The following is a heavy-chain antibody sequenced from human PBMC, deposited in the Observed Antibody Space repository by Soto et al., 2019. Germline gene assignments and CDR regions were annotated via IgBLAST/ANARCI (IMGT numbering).Heavy chain of an antibody. J-gene: IGHJ6*02. V-gene: IGHV5-51*01. CDR2: IYPGDSDT. CDR1: GYRFTNYW. Sequence: SCKASGYRFTNYWIGWVRQMPGEGLEWMGIIYPGDSDTSYSPSFQGQVTISADKSISTVYLQWSSLRTSDTAMYYCVRLGECTDGVCDYYYYYGMDVWGQGTTVTVSS. D-gene: IGHD2-8*01. CDR3: VRLGECTDGVCDYYYYYGMDV.